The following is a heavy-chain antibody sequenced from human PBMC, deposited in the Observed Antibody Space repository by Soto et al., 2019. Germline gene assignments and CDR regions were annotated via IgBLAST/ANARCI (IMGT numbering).Heavy chain of an antibody. Sequence: QVQLVQSGAEVKKPGASVKVSCKASGYTFTSYGISWVLQAPGQGLEWMGWISAYNGNTNYAQKLQGRVTMTTDTSKSTAYMELRSLRSDDTAVYYCARLRMTYYDFWSGYYGSYYFDYWGQGTLVTVSS. V-gene: IGHV1-18*01. CDR2: ISAYNGNT. D-gene: IGHD3-3*01. CDR3: ARLRMTYYDFWSGYYGSYYFDY. CDR1: GYTFTSYG. J-gene: IGHJ4*02.